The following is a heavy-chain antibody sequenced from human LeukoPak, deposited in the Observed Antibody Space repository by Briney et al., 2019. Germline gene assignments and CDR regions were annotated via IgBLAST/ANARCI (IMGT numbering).Heavy chain of an antibody. J-gene: IGHJ4*02. CDR2: TYYRSKWYN. CDR1: GDXVSSNSAD. V-gene: IGHV6-1*01. Sequence: SQTLSLTCAISGDXVSSNSADWNWIRQSPSRGLEWPGRTYYRSKWYNDYAVSVKSRITINPDTSKNQFSLQLNSVTPEDTAVYYCAREATFFDYWGQGTLVTVSS. CDR3: AREATFFDY.